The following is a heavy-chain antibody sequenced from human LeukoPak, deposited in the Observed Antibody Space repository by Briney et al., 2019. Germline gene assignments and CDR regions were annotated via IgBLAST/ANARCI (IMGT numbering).Heavy chain of an antibody. D-gene: IGHD3-16*01. CDR1: GFTFSSYA. Sequence: GRSLRLSCAASGFTFSSYAMHWVRQAPGKGLEWVAVISYDGSNKYYADSVKGRFTISRDNSKNTLYLQMNSLRAEDTAVYYCARGDKFSGDYWGRGTLVTVSS. J-gene: IGHJ4*02. V-gene: IGHV3-30-3*01. CDR2: ISYDGSNK. CDR3: ARGDKFSGDY.